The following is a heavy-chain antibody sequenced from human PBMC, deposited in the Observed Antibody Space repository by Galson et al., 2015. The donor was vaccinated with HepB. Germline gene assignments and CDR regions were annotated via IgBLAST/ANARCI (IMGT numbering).Heavy chain of an antibody. Sequence: SLRLSCAASGFTFSSYGMHWVRQAPGKGLEWVAFIRYDGSNKYYADSVKGRFTISRDNSKNTLYLQMNSLRAEDTAMYYCAKVLCGGSCYGAFDIWGQGTMVTVSS. CDR1: GFTFSSYG. V-gene: IGHV3-30*02. J-gene: IGHJ3*02. D-gene: IGHD2-15*01. CDR2: IRYDGSNK. CDR3: AKVLCGGSCYGAFDI.